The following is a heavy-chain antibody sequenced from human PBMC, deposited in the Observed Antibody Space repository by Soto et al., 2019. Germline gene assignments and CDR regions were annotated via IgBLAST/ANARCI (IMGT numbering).Heavy chain of an antibody. CDR2: IYHSGST. V-gene: IGHV4-4*02. CDR3: ARAAGLRYYYMDV. Sequence: SETLSLTCAVSSGSISSSSWWSWVRQPPGKGLEWIGEIYHSGSTNYNPSLKSRVTISVDKSKNQFSLKLSSVTAADTAVYYCARAAGLRYYYMDVWGKGTTVTVSS. CDR1: SGSISSSSW. J-gene: IGHJ6*03.